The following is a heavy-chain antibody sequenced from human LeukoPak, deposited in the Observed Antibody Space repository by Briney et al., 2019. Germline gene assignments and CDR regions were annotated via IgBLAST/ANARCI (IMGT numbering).Heavy chain of an antibody. D-gene: IGHD3-3*01. Sequence: QPGRSLRLPCAASGFTFSSYAMHWVRQAPGKGLEWVAVISYDGSNKYYADSVKGRFTISRDNSKNTLYLQMNSLRAEDTAVYYCASEIIFGSFDYWGQGTLVTVSS. CDR3: ASEIIFGSFDY. CDR1: GFTFSSYA. J-gene: IGHJ4*02. CDR2: ISYDGSNK. V-gene: IGHV3-30*04.